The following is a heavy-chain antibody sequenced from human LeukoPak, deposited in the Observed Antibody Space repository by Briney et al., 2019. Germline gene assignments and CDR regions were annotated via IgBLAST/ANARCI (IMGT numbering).Heavy chain of an antibody. D-gene: IGHD3-10*01. J-gene: IGHJ4*02. V-gene: IGHV4-38-2*02. Sequence: SETLSLTCTVSGYSISSGYYWGWIRQPPGKGLEWIGSIYHSGSTYYNPSLKSRVTISVDTSKNQFSLKLSSVTAADTAVYYCARRPRITMVRGSLLAGYFDYWGQGTLVTVSS. CDR1: GYSISSGYY. CDR3: ARRPRITMVRGSLLAGYFDY. CDR2: IYHSGST.